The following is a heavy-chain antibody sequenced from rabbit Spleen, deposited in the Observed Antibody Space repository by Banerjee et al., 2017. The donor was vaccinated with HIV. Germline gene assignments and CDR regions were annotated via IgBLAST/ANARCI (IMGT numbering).Heavy chain of an antibody. D-gene: IGHD1-1*01. V-gene: IGHV1S40*01. J-gene: IGHJ4*01. CDR1: GFSFSNYYY. CDR3: ARKYIGVGYYFFNL. Sequence: QSLEESGGGLVQPEGSLTLTCTASGFSFSNYYYICWVRQAPGKGLELIACTSTGSSEETYYASWVDGRFTISKTSSTSVTLQMTSLTVADTATYFCARKYIGVGYYFFNLWGPGTLVTVS. CDR2: TSTGSSEET.